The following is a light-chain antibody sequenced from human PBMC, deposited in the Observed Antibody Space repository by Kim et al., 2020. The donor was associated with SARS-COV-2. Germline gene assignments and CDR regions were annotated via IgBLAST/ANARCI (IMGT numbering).Light chain of an antibody. CDR3: QQTYNNHPT. J-gene: IGKJ1*01. Sequence: DIQMTQSPSSLSPSVGDRVTITCRASQIVSSYLNWYQQKPGQAPKLLIYAAINLQGGVPSRFSGSGSGTDFTLAINSLQPEDFAIYYCQQTYNNHPTFGQGTKVDIK. CDR2: AAI. V-gene: IGKV1-39*01. CDR1: QIVSSY.